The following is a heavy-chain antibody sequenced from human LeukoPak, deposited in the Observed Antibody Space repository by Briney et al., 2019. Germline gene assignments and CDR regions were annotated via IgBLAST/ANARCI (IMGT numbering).Heavy chain of an antibody. Sequence: GGSLRLFCAASGFTFSSYAMHWVRQAPGEGLEWVALISYDGISKYYADSVKGRFTVSRDNSKNTLYLQMNSLGAEDTAVYYCASATGFSGYWGQGTLVTVSS. J-gene: IGHJ4*02. CDR1: GFTFSSYA. CDR2: ISYDGISK. V-gene: IGHV3-30*04. CDR3: ASATGFSGY. D-gene: IGHD1-1*01.